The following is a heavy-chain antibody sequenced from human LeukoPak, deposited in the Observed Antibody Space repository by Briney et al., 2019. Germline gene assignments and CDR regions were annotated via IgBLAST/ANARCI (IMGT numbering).Heavy chain of an antibody. CDR3: AKAGYDSSGYYTD. V-gene: IGHV3-23*01. CDR2: ISGSGGST. Sequence: GGSLRLSCAASGFTLSSYAMSWVRQAPGKGLEWVPAISGSGGSTYYADSVKGRFTISRDNSKNTLYLQMNSLRAEDTAVYYCAKAGYDSSGYYTDWGQGTLVTVSS. CDR1: GFTLSSYA. D-gene: IGHD3-22*01. J-gene: IGHJ4*02.